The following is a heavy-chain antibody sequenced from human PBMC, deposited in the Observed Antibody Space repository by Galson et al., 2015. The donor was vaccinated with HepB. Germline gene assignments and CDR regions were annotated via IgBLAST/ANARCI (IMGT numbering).Heavy chain of an antibody. V-gene: IGHV3-15*01. CDR1: GFTLSDAW. J-gene: IGHJ1*01. CDR2: IKNKADGGTT. CDR3: TWVVIAYDEYFQH. D-gene: IGHD2-21*01. Sequence: LRLSCAASGFTLSDAWMSWVRLAPGKGLEWVGRIKNKADGGTTDYAAPVKGRFTISRDDSKNTLYLQMNSLKTEDTAVYYCTWVVIAYDEYFQHWGQGTLVTVSS.